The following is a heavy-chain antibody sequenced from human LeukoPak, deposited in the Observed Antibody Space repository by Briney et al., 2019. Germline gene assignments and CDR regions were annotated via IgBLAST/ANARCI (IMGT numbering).Heavy chain of an antibody. CDR2: IYYTGDT. J-gene: IGHJ4*02. CDR3: ARVRKGYIRRYYFDY. Sequence: SETLSLTCTVSGDSVTNTRYYWGWIRQPPGKGLEWIGTIYYTGDTYYNPSLKSRVTISVDTSNDQFSLELTSVTAADTAVYYCARVRKGYIRRYYFDYWGQGTLVTVSS. CDR1: GDSVTNTRYY. V-gene: IGHV4-39*07. D-gene: IGHD3-16*02.